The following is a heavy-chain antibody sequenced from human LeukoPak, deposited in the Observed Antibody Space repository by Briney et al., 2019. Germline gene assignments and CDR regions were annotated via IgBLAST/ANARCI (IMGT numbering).Heavy chain of an antibody. CDR1: GFTFSSYG. CDR2: IWYDVSNK. CDR3: ARGQELRWGDDAFDI. V-gene: IGHV3-33*01. J-gene: IGHJ3*02. D-gene: IGHD6-13*01. Sequence: GGSLRLSCAASGFTFSSYGMHWVRQAPGKGLEWVAVIWYDVSNKYYADSVKGGFTTSRDNSKNTLYLQMGSLRAEDMAVYYCARGQELRWGDDAFDIWGQGTMVTVSS.